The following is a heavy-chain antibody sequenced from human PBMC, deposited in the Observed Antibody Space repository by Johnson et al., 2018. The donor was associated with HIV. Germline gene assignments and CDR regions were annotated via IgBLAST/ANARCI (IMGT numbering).Heavy chain of an antibody. CDR2: ISGSGGST. V-gene: IGHV3-23*04. Sequence: VQLVETGGGLVQPGGSLRLSCAASGFTFSSYAMSWVRQAPGKGLEWVSAISGSGGSTYYADSVKGRFTISRDNSKNTLYLQMNSLRAEETAVYYCAKDVEYWTGGVCPYDAFDIWGQGTMVTVSS. D-gene: IGHD2-8*02. CDR3: AKDVEYWTGGVCPYDAFDI. J-gene: IGHJ3*02. CDR1: GFTFSSYA.